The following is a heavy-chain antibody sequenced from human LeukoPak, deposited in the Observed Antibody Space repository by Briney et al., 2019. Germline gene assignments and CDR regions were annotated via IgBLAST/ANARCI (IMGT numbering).Heavy chain of an antibody. D-gene: IGHD2-2*01. CDR1: GYTFTGYY. CDR2: INPNSGGT. Sequence: APVKVSCKASGYTFTGYYMHWVRQAPGQGLEWMGWINPNSGGTNYAQKFQGRVTMARDTSISTAYMELSRLRSDDTAVYYCARGGSPIYYYMDVWGKGTTVTISS. J-gene: IGHJ6*03. CDR3: ARGGSPIYYYMDV. V-gene: IGHV1-2*02.